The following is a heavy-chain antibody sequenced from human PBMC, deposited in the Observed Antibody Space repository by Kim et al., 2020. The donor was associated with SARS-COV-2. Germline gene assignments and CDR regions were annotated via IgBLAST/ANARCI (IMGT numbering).Heavy chain of an antibody. V-gene: IGHV4-39*01. CDR1: GGSISSSSYY. J-gene: IGHJ3*02. CDR3: ARLPYYYDSSEAFAI. Sequence: SETLSLTCTVSGGSISSSSYYWGWIRQPPGKGLEWIGSIYYSGSTYYNPSLKSRVTISVDTSKNQFSLKLSSVTAADTAVYYCARLPYYYDSSEAFAIWGQGTMVTVAS. CDR2: IYYSGST. D-gene: IGHD3-22*01.